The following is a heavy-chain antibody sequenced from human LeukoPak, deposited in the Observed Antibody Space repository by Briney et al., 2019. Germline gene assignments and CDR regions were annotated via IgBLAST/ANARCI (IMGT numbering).Heavy chain of an antibody. CDR3: ARDGVTSYDNNDYYEPDY. CDR2: ISAYTGNT. V-gene: IGHV1-18*01. CDR1: GYIFTNYR. D-gene: IGHD3-22*01. J-gene: IGHJ4*02. Sequence: GASVKVSCKASGYIFTNYRITWVRQAPGQGLEWMGWISAYTGNTNYAQKLQGRVTMTTDTSTSTAYMELRSLRSDDTAVCYCARDGVTSYDNNDYYEPDYWGQGTLVTVSS.